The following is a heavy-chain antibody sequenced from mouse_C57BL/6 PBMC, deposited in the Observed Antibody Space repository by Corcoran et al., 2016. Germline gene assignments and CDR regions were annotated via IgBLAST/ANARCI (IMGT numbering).Heavy chain of an antibody. J-gene: IGHJ2*01. Sequence: EVQLQQSGPELVKPGASVKISCKASGYTFTDYYMNWVKQSHGKSLEWIGDINPNNGGTSYNQKFKGKATLTVDKSSSTAYMELRSLTSEDSVVYYCARRSSGYLWYFDYWGQGTTLTVSS. CDR1: GYTFTDYY. V-gene: IGHV1-26*01. CDR3: ARRSSGYLWYFDY. CDR2: INPNNGGT. D-gene: IGHD3-2*02.